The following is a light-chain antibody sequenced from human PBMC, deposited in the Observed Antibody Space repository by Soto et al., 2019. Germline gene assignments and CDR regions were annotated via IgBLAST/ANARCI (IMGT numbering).Light chain of an antibody. J-gene: IGKJ1*01. V-gene: IGKV3-15*01. Sequence: EIVMTQSPATLSVSPGERATLSCRASQSVRSNLAWYQQKPGQAPRFLIYGASTRATGIPARFSGSGSGTEFTLTISSLQSEDFAVYYCQQYNNWPPDPTFGQGTKVEIK. CDR1: QSVRSN. CDR3: QQYNNWPPDPT. CDR2: GAS.